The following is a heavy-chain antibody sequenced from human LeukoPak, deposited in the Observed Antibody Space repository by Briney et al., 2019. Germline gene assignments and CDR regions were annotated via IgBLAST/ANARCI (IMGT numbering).Heavy chain of an antibody. D-gene: IGHD1-26*01. CDR3: ARVSVGAYYFDY. V-gene: IGHV3-74*01. Sequence: TGGSLRLSCAASGFTFSSYWMHWVRQAPGKGLVWVSRINTDGSTTSYADSVKGRFTISRDNAKNTLYLQMNSLRAEDTAVYYCARVSVGAYYFDYWGQGTLVTVSS. J-gene: IGHJ4*02. CDR2: INTDGSTT. CDR1: GFTFSSYW.